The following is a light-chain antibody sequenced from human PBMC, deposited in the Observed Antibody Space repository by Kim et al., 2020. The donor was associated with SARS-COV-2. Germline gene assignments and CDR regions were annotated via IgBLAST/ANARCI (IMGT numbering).Light chain of an antibody. V-gene: IGKV3-15*01. CDR1: QSVGSY. CDR2: ATS. CDR3: QQYYHWRT. Sequence: EILMTQSPATLSVSPGERATLSCRASQSVGSYLAWYQQKSGQAPRLLIYATSTRATGIPARFSASGSGTEFILTISNLQSEDFGTYYCQQYYHWRTFGQGTKVDIK. J-gene: IGKJ1*01.